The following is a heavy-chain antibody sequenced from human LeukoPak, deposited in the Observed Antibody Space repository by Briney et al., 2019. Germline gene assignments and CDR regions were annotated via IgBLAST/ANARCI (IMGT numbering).Heavy chain of an antibody. Sequence: GGSLRLSCAASGFTFSSYWMHWVRQAPGKGLVWVSRINSDGSSTSYADSVKGRFTISGDNAKDTLYLQMNSLRAEDTAVYYCAREFSAAAGFFDYWGQGTLVTVSS. CDR3: AREFSAAAGFFDY. CDR2: INSDGSST. CDR1: GFTFSSYW. J-gene: IGHJ4*02. D-gene: IGHD6-13*01. V-gene: IGHV3-74*01.